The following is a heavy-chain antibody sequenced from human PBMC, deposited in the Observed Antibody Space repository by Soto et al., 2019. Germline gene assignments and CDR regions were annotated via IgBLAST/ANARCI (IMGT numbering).Heavy chain of an antibody. V-gene: IGHV1-2*04. D-gene: IGHD3-10*01. J-gene: IGHJ6*02. Sequence: ASVKVSCKASGYTFTGYYMHWVRQAPGQGLEWMGWINPNSGGTNYAQKFQGWVTMTRDTSISTAYMELSRLRSDDTAVYYCARDLTMVRGVIYYYGMDVWGQGTTVTVSS. CDR3: ARDLTMVRGVIYYYGMDV. CDR1: GYTFTGYY. CDR2: INPNSGGT.